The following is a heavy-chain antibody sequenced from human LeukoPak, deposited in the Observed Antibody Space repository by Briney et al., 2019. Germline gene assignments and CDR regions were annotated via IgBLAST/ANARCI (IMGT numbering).Heavy chain of an antibody. CDR3: ARDPGEYWFDP. D-gene: IGHD3-10*01. J-gene: IGHJ5*02. CDR1: GYTFTGYG. Sequence: GSVKVSCKASGYTFTGYGISWVRQAPGQGLEWMGWISAYNGNTNYAQKLQGRVTITTGTSTRTAYMELRSLRSEDTAVYYCARDPGEYWFDPWGQGTLVTVSS. V-gene: IGHV1-18*01. CDR2: ISAYNGNT.